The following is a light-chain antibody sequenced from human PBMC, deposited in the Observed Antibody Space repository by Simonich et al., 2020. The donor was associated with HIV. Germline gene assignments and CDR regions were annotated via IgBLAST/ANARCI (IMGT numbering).Light chain of an antibody. CDR2: WAS. CDR1: QSVLYSSNNKNY. J-gene: IGKJ1*01. CDR3: QQYYSVPLT. Sequence: DIVMTQSPDSLAVSLGERATINCKSRQSVLYSSNNKNYLAWYQQKPGQPPKLLIYWASTRESGVPDRFSGSGSGTDFTLTISSLQAEDVAVYYCQQYYSVPLTFGQGTKVEIK. V-gene: IGKV4-1*01.